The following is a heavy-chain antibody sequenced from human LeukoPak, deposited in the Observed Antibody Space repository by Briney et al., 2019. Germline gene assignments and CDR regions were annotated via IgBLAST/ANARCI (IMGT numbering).Heavy chain of an antibody. CDR1: GYTLTELS. CDR2: FDPEDGET. J-gene: IGHJ4*02. V-gene: IGHV1-24*01. CDR3: ATDIHEWRDSSGLG. D-gene: IGHD3-22*01. Sequence: ASVKVSCKVSGYTLTELSMHWVRQAPGKGLEWMGGFDPEDGETIYAQKFQGRVTMTEDTSTDTAYMELSSLRSEDTAVYYCATDIHEWRDSSGLGWGQGTLVTVSS.